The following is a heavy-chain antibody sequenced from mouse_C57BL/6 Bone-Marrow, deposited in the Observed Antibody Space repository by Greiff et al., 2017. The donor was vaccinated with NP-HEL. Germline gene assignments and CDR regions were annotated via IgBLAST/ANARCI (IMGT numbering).Heavy chain of an antibody. CDR3: ARGYYGIAY. CDR2: IDPSDSYT. D-gene: IGHD1-1*01. J-gene: IGHJ3*01. V-gene: IGHV1-69*01. CDR1: GYTFTSYW. Sequence: QVHVKQPGAELVMPGASVKLSCKASGYTFTSYWMHWVKQRPGQGLEWIGEIDPSDSYTNYNQKFKGKSTLTVDKSSSTAYMQLSILTSEDAAVYYCARGYYGIAYWGQGTLVTVSA.